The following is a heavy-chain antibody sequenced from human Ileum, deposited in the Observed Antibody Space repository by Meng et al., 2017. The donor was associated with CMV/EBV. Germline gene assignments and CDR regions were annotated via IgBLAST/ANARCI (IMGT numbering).Heavy chain of an antibody. Sequence: ASVTVSCQASTYTFRTYGITWVRQAPGQGLEWMGRVSAYNGNINYAQKFQGRVTMTTDTFTNTAHMQMSSLRSDDTAVYYCARDYVPVTQSYYFFYGMDVWGQGTTVTVSS. CDR1: TYTFRTYG. CDR2: VSAYNGNI. J-gene: IGHJ6*02. D-gene: IGHD4-23*01. V-gene: IGHV1-18*01. CDR3: ARDYVPVTQSYYFFYGMDV.